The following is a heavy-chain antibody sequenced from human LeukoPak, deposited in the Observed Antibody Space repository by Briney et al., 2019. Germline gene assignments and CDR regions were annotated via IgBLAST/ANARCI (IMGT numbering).Heavy chain of an antibody. CDR3: ANSRKRYYYDSRGQPFAP. CDR1: GFTFSSYA. J-gene: IGHJ5*02. Sequence: GSLRLSCAASGFTFSSYAMSWGRQAPGKGVEWVSAISGSGGSTYYADSVKGRFTISRDNYKIPLYLQMNSLRAEATDVYYCANSRKRYYYDSRGQPFAPWGQGTLVTVSS. D-gene: IGHD3-22*01. V-gene: IGHV3-23*01. CDR2: ISGSGGST.